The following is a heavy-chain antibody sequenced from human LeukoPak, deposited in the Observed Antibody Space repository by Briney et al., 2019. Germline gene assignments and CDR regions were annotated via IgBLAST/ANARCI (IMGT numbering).Heavy chain of an antibody. V-gene: IGHV3-15*01. J-gene: IGHJ4*02. Sequence: PGGSLRLSCAASGFTFSNAWMSWVRQAPGKGLEWVGRIKSKTDGGTTDYAAPVKGRFTISRDDSKNTLYLQMNSLKTEDTAVYYCTTVKWFGEFLFDYWGQGTLVTVSS. CDR3: TTVKWFGEFLFDY. D-gene: IGHD3-10*01. CDR1: GFTFSNAW. CDR2: IKSKTDGGTT.